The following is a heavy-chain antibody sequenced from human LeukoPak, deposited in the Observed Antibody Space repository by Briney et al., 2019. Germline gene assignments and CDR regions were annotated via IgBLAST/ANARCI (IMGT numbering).Heavy chain of an antibody. D-gene: IGHD3-3*02. CDR2: ISYDGSNK. Sequence: TGGSLRLSCAASGFSFSSYGMHWVRQAPGKGLEWVAVISYDGSNKYYADSVKGRFTISRDNSKNTLYLQMNSLRAEDTAVYYCARDVREIRRNYYYYMDVWGKGTTVTVSS. V-gene: IGHV3-30*19. J-gene: IGHJ6*03. CDR1: GFSFSSYG. CDR3: ARDVREIRRNYYYYMDV.